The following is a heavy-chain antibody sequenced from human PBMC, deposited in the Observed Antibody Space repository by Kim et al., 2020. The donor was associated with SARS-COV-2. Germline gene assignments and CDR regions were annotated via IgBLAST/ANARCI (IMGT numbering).Heavy chain of an antibody. Sequence: SEESYVDSVRGRFTISRDNAKNSVFLQMDSLRAEDTAVYFCARGAYQFDYWGQGTLVTVSS. V-gene: IGHV3-7*01. J-gene: IGHJ4*02. D-gene: IGHD2-2*01. CDR3: ARGAYQFDY. CDR2: SEE.